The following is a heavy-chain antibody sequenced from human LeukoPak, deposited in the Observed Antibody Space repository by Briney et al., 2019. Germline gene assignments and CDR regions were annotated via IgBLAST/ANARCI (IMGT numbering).Heavy chain of an antibody. CDR3: ARLGNFWSGFDY. J-gene: IGHJ4*02. D-gene: IGHD3-3*01. CDR1: GYSFTTYW. CDR2: IYPGDSDT. V-gene: IGHV5-51*01. Sequence: RGESLKISCKGSGYSFTTYWIGWVRQMPGKGLEWMGIIYPGDSDTRYSPSFQGQVTISVDKSISTAYLQWGSLKASDTAMYYCARLGNFWSGFDYWGQGTLATVSS.